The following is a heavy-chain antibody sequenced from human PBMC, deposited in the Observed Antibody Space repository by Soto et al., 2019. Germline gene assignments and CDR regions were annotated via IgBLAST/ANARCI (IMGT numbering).Heavy chain of an antibody. J-gene: IGHJ4*02. CDR2: ISVSDAFI. Sequence: LRLSCAASGFNVGAFAVNWVRQAPGKGLEWVSGISVSDAFIYYADSVRGRFSISRDASENILYLQMNSLRVDDTALYYCTRETVAGITGLDYWGPGTLVTVSS. V-gene: IGHV3-23*01. CDR1: GFNVGAFA. CDR3: TRETVAGITGLDY. D-gene: IGHD1-20*01.